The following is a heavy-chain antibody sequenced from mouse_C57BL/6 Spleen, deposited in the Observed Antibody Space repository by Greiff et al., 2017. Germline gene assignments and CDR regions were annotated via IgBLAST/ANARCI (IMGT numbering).Heavy chain of an antibody. Sequence: VQLQQSGTELVKPGASVKLSCKASGYTFTSYWMHWVKQRPGQGLEWIGNINPSNGGTNYNEKFKSKATLTVDKSSSTAYMQLSSLTSEDSAVYYCARKRGSSGTGIDYWGQGTTLTVSS. CDR2: INPSNGGT. CDR1: GYTFTSYW. J-gene: IGHJ2*01. CDR3: ARKRGSSGTGIDY. D-gene: IGHD4-1*01. V-gene: IGHV1-53*01.